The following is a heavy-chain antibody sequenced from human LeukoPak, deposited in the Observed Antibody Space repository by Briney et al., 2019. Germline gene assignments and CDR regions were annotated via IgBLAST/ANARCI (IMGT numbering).Heavy chain of an antibody. CDR2: ITSSGSTI. J-gene: IGHJ4*02. CDR1: GFTFSSYA. CDR3: ARHIEAATALHY. Sequence: GGSLRLSCAASGFTFSSYAMSWIRQAPGKGLEWISYITSSGSTIYYTDSVKGRFTVSRDNAKNSLYLQMNSLRAEDTAVYFCARHIEAATALHYWGQGTLVPVSS. V-gene: IGHV3-11*01. D-gene: IGHD2-21*01.